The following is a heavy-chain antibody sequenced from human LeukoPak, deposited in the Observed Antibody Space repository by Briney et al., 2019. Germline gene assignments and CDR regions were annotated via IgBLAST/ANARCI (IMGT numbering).Heavy chain of an antibody. CDR3: ARESPTMLDFAY. J-gene: IGHJ4*02. CDR1: GGTFSSYA. D-gene: IGHD3-10*02. Sequence: ASVKVSCKASGGTFSSYAISWVRQAPGQGLEWMGRIIPIFGTANYAQKFQGRVTITTDESTSTAYMELSSLRSEDTAVYYCARESPTMLDFAYWGQGTLVTVSS. CDR2: IIPIFGTA. V-gene: IGHV1-69*05.